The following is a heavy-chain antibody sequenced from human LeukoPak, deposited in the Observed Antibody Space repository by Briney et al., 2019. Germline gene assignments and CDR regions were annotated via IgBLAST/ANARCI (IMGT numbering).Heavy chain of an antibody. CDR2: INHSGST. CDR1: VVPPSCLL. Sequence: SETVPHMRCLSVVPPSCLLWGLVRQPPGKGLEWIGNINHSGSTRYNPSLKSRVTIFLDMSKNQFSLELHSVTAADTAVYYCARATNDDCNARYYGGAKGFDYWGQGTPVIVSS. D-gene: IGHD2/OR15-2a*01. V-gene: IGHV4-38-2*01. J-gene: IGHJ4*02. CDR3: ARATNDDCNARYYGGAKGFDY.